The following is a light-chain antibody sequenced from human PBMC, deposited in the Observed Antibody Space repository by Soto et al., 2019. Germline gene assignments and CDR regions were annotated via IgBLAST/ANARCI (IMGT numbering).Light chain of an antibody. CDR1: SGSVGSNY. Sequence: NFLLTQPHSVSESPGKTVTISCTRSSGSVGSNYVQWYQQRPGSAPTTVIYNDNQRPSGVPDRFSGSFDSSSNSGSLTISGLKTEDEADYYCQSYDNSGYVVFGGGTKLTVL. CDR2: NDN. CDR3: QSYDNSGYVV. V-gene: IGLV6-57*03. J-gene: IGLJ2*01.